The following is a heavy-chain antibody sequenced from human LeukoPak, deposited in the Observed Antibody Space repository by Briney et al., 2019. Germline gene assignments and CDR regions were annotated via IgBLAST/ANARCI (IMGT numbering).Heavy chain of an antibody. D-gene: IGHD2/OR15-2a*01. CDR2: ISSSSSYI. CDR3: ARELLYDFFDY. V-gene: IGHV3-21*03. CDR1: GFTFSSYR. J-gene: IGHJ4*02. Sequence: GGSLRLSCAASGFTFSSYRMTWVRQAPGKGLEWVSSISSSSSYIYYADSVKGRFTISRDNAKNSLYLQMNSLRAEDTAVYYCARELLYDFFDYWGQGTLVTVSS.